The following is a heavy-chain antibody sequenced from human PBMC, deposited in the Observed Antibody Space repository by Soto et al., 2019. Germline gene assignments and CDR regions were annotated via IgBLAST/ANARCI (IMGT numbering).Heavy chain of an antibody. D-gene: IGHD3-10*01. Sequence: GGSLRLSCAASGFTFSNAWMNWVRQAPGKGLEWVGRIKSKTDGGTTDYAAPVKGRFTISRDDSKNTLYLQMNSLKTEDTAVYYCTTGWPITMVRGVMGSFDPWGQGTLVTVSS. J-gene: IGHJ5*02. CDR3: TTGWPITMVRGVMGSFDP. CDR1: GFTFSNAW. CDR2: IKSKTDGGTT. V-gene: IGHV3-15*07.